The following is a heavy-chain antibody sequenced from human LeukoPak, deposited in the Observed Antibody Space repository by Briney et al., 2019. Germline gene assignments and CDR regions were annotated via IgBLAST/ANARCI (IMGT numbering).Heavy chain of an antibody. CDR1: SGSISSGGYY. CDR3: ARGSSRDGDLDY. Sequence: SQTLSLTCTVSSGSISSGGYYWSWIRQPPGKGLEWIGYIYHSGSTYYNPSLKSRVTISVDRSKNQFSLKLSSVTAADTAVYYCARGSSRDGDLDYWGQGTLVTVSS. D-gene: IGHD4-17*01. J-gene: IGHJ4*02. V-gene: IGHV4-30-2*01. CDR2: IYHSGST.